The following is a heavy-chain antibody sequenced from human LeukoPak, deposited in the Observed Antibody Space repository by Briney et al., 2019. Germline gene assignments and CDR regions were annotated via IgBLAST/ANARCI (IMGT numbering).Heavy chain of an antibody. CDR3: ARVNSERTSFFDY. CDR1: GGSISRYY. Sequence: PSETLSLTCTVSGGSISRYYWSWIRQPPGKGLEWIGYIYYSGSANYNPSLKSRVTISVDTSKNQFSLKLNSVTAADTAVYYCARVNSERTSFFDYWGQGTLVTVSS. V-gene: IGHV4-59*01. D-gene: IGHD4-23*01. CDR2: IYYSGSA. J-gene: IGHJ4*02.